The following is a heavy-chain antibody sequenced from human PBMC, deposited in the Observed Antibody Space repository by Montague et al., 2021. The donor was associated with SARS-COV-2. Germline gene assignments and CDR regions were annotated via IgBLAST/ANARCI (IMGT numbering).Heavy chain of an antibody. V-gene: IGHV3-48*03. Sequence: SLSLSCAASVFTFGSYEMNLFRQAPGKGPEWISYISSSGSPIYYSDSVKVRFTISRDNAKTSLYLQMNSLRAEDTAIYYCAREYGIAVAGTFIDCWGQGTLVTVSS. CDR3: AREYGIAVAGTFIDC. D-gene: IGHD6-19*01. CDR2: ISSSGSPI. CDR1: VFTFGSYE. J-gene: IGHJ4*02.